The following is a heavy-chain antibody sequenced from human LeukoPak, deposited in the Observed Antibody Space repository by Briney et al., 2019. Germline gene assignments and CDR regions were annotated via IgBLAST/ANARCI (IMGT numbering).Heavy chain of an antibody. CDR3: ARAGYSGYDRPRFDY. Sequence: SETLSLTCAVYGGSFSGYYWSWIRQPPGKGLEWIGEINHSGSTNYNPSLKSRVTISVDTSKNQFSLKLSSVTAADTAVYYCARAGYSGYDRPRFDYRGQGTLVTVSS. CDR1: GGSFSGYY. V-gene: IGHV4-34*01. D-gene: IGHD5-12*01. CDR2: INHSGST. J-gene: IGHJ4*02.